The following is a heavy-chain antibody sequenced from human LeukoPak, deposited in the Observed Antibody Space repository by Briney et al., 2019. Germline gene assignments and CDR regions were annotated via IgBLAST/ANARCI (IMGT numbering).Heavy chain of an antibody. D-gene: IGHD2-2*01. CDR2: IYHSGST. CDR1: GGSISSGGYY. J-gene: IGHJ3*02. V-gene: IGHV4-30-2*01. CDR3: ARDEYCSSTSCPPVKAFDI. Sequence: SETLSLTCTVSGGSISSGGYYWSWIRQPPGKGLEWIGYIYHSGSTYYNPSLKSRVTISVDRSKNQFSLKLSSVTAADTAVYYCARDEYCSSTSCPPVKAFDIWGQGTMVTVSS.